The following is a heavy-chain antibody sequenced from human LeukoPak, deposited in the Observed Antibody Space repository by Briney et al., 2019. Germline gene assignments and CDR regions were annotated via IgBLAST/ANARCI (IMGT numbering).Heavy chain of an antibody. V-gene: IGHV4-34*01. CDR1: GGSFSGYY. J-gene: IGHJ5*02. Sequence: SETLSLTCAVYGGSFSGYYWSWIRQPPGKGLEWIGEINHSGSTNYNPSLESRVTISVDTSKNQFSLKLSSVTAADTAVYYCARGARDIVVVPAAIGSWNYPRRGGWFDPWGQGTLVTVSS. D-gene: IGHD2-2*01. CDR2: INHSGST. CDR3: ARGARDIVVVPAAIGSWNYPRRGGWFDP.